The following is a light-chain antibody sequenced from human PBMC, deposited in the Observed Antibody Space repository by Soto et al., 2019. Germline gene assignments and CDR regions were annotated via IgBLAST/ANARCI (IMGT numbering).Light chain of an antibody. CDR2: DAS. CDR3: QQFSSYPLT. J-gene: IGKJ4*01. Sequence: VMTQSPATLSVSPGERATLSCRASQSISSNLAWYQQEPGQAPRLLIYDASSRATGIPDRFSGGGSGTDFTLTISRLEPEDFAVYYCQQFSSYPLTFGGGTKVDIK. CDR1: QSISSN. V-gene: IGKV3-20*01.